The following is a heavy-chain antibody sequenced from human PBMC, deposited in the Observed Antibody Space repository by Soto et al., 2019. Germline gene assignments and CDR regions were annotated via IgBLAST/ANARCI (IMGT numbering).Heavy chain of an antibody. D-gene: IGHD5-18*01. Sequence: KTSETLSLTCTVSGGSVSGGSYYWTWIRQPPGKGLEYIGYIYYSGSTTYNPSLKSRVTISIDTSKNQFSLKLTSVTAADTAVYYCARDIRGYSRAFDYWGQGTLVTVSS. CDR2: IYYSGST. J-gene: IGHJ4*02. CDR3: ARDIRGYSRAFDY. V-gene: IGHV4-61*01. CDR1: GGSVSGGSYY.